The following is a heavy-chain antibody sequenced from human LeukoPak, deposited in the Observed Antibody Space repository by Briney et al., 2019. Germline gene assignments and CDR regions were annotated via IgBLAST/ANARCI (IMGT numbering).Heavy chain of an antibody. CDR1: GFTFDDYA. CDR2: ISWNSGSI. Sequence: GGSLRLSCAASGFTFDDYAMHWVRQAPGKGLEWVSGISWNSGSIGHADSVKGRFTISRDNAKNSLYLQMNSLRAEDTALYYCAKDIFTLLRGAFDIWGQGTMVTVSS. J-gene: IGHJ3*02. D-gene: IGHD3-10*01. CDR3: AKDIFTLLRGAFDI. V-gene: IGHV3-9*01.